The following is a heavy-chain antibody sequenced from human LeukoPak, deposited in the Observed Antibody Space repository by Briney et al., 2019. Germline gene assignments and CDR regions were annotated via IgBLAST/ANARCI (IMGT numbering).Heavy chain of an antibody. CDR1: GFTFSSYA. V-gene: IGHV3-30-3*01. CDR2: ISYDGSNK. CDR3: ARGVGGWYDPRAFDI. Sequence: GRSLRLSCAASGFTFSSYAMHWVRQAPGKGLEWVAVISYDGSNKYYADSVKGRFTISRDNAKNSLYLQMNSLRAEDTAVYYCARGVGGWYDPRAFDIWGQGTMVTVSS. D-gene: IGHD6-19*01. J-gene: IGHJ3*02.